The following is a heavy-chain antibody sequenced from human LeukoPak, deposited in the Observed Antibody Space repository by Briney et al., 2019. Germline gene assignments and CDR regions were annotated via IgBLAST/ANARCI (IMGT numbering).Heavy chain of an antibody. J-gene: IGHJ4*02. Sequence: GGSLRLSCAASGFTFSNAWLSWVRQAPGKGLEWVGRIKSKTDGGTTDYAAPVKGRFTISRDDSKNTLYLQMNSLKTEDTAVYYCTTVGGGSGPFRRLNGWGQGTLVTVSS. V-gene: IGHV3-15*01. CDR3: TTVGGGSGPFRRLNG. CDR2: IKSKTDGGTT. CDR1: GFTFSNAW. D-gene: IGHD3-16*01.